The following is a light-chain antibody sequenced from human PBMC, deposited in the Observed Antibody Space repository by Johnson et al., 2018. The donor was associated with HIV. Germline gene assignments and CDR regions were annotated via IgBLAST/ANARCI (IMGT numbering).Light chain of an antibody. CDR1: SSNIGNNY. J-gene: IGLJ1*01. Sequence: QSVLTQPPSVSAAPGQKVTISCSGSSSNIGNNYVSWYQQLPGTAPKLLIYDNIKRPSGIPDRFSGSKSGTSATLGITGLQTGDEAEYYCGTWDSSLSALYVFGPGPKVSVL. CDR3: GTWDSSLSALYV. V-gene: IGLV1-51*01. CDR2: DNI.